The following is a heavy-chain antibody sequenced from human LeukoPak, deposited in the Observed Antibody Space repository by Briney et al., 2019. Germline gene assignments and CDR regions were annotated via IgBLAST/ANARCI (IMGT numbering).Heavy chain of an antibody. Sequence: PSETLSLTCTVSGGSISSYYWSWIRQPPGKGLEWIGYIYYIGSTNYNPSLKSRVTISVDTSKNQFSLKLSSVTAADTAVYYCVAGGGVTRFDYWGQGTLVTVSS. D-gene: IGHD3-16*01. CDR1: GGSISSYY. CDR2: IYYIGST. J-gene: IGHJ4*02. CDR3: VAGGGVTRFDY. V-gene: IGHV4-59*01.